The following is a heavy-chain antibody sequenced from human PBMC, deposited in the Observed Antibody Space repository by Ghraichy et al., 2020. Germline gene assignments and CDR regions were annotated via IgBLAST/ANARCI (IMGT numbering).Heavy chain of an antibody. J-gene: IGHJ4*02. CDR3: AKDLWDSGWYSVLDY. D-gene: IGHD6-19*01. CDR2: IGYNEVNK. V-gene: IGHV3-30*18. CDR1: GFTFSRHA. Sequence: LSLTCAASGFTFSRHAMHWVRQAPGKGLEWVAVIGYNEVNKYYADSVKGRFTISRDNYNNNLYLQMNSLGGDDTAVYYCAKDLWDSGWYSVLDYWGRGTLVTVSS.